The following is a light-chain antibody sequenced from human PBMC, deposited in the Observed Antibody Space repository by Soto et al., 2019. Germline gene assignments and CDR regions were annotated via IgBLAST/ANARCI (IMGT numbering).Light chain of an antibody. Sequence: DIQMTQSPSPPSASVGDRVTVTFPASQSISSWLAWYQQKPGKAPKLLIYDASSLESGVPSRFSGSGSGTEFTLTISSLQPDDFATYYCQQFNTSPWTFGQGTKVDIK. CDR3: QQFNTSPWT. J-gene: IGKJ1*01. V-gene: IGKV1-5*01. CDR2: DAS. CDR1: QSISSW.